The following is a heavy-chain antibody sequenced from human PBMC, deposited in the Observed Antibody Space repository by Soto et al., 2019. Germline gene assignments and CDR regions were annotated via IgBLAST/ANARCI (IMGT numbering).Heavy chain of an antibody. Sequence: ASVKVSGKASGYTFTRYTMNWVRQAPGQRLEWMGWINPDNGNTKSSQKFQDRVIITRDTSASTAYMDLSSLRSEDTAVYYCARGIATGQLDPWGQGTLVTVSS. CDR2: INPDNGNT. D-gene: IGHD2-15*01. V-gene: IGHV1-3*01. J-gene: IGHJ5*02. CDR3: ARGIATGQLDP. CDR1: GYTFTRYT.